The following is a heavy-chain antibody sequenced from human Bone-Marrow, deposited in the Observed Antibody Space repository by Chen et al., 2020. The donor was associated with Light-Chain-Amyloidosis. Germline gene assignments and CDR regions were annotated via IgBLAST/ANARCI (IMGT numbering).Heavy chain of an antibody. CDR2: IYPDDSDA. D-gene: IGHD5-12*01. CDR1: GYTFPNYW. Sequence: EVQLEQSGPEVKKPGESLKISCTGSGYTFPNYWIGWVRQMPGKGLEWMGVIYPDDSDARDSPSFEGQVTISADKSITTAYLQWRSLKASDTAMYYCARRRDGYNFDYWGQGTLVTVSS. V-gene: IGHV5-51*01. J-gene: IGHJ4*02. CDR3: ARRRDGYNFDY.